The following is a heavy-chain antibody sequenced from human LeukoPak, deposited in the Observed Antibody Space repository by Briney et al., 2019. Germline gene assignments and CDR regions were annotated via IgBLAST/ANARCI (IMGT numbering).Heavy chain of an antibody. J-gene: IGHJ4*02. Sequence: GASVKVSCKASGYTFTGYYMHWVRQAPGQGLEWMGIINPSGGSTSYAQKFQGRVTMTRDTSTSTVYMELSSLRSEDTAVYYCARVIMVDYGDYRLEYYFDYWGQGTLVTVSS. CDR2: INPSGGST. CDR1: GYTFTGYY. CDR3: ARVIMVDYGDYRLEYYFDY. D-gene: IGHD4-17*01. V-gene: IGHV1-46*01.